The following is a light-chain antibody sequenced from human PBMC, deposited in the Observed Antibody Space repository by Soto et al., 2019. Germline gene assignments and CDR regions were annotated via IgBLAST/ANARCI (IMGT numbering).Light chain of an antibody. CDR2: DAS. CDR1: QSVSTY. Sequence: EIVLTQSPATLSLSPGERATLSCRASQSVSTYLAWYQQKPGQAPSLLLYDASSRATGIPARFSGSGSGTDFTLTISTLEPEDFAVYYCQQRSKWPRTFGQGTKVDIK. J-gene: IGKJ1*01. CDR3: QQRSKWPRT. V-gene: IGKV3-11*01.